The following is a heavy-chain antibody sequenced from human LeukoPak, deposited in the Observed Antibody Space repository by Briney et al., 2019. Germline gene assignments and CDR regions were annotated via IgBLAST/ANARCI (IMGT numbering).Heavy chain of an antibody. D-gene: IGHD3-9*01. Sequence: GGSLRLSCAASGFTFSSYSMNWVRQAPGKGLEWVSYISSSSSTIYYADSVKGRFTISRDNAKNSLYLQMNSLRAEDTAVYYCASGREYYHILTGHFDYWGQGTLVTVSS. CDR1: GFTFSSYS. J-gene: IGHJ4*02. CDR3: ASGREYYHILTGHFDY. V-gene: IGHV3-48*01. CDR2: ISSSSSTI.